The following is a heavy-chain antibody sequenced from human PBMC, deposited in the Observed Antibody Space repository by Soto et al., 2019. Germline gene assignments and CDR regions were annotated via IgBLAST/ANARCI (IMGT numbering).Heavy chain of an antibody. CDR2: IWYDGSNK. CDR1: GFTFSSYG. V-gene: IGHV3-33*01. D-gene: IGHD5-18*01. J-gene: IGHJ4*02. CDR3: ASAPDTAMEGDYFDY. Sequence: GGSLRLSCAASGFTFSSYGMRWVRQAPGKGLEWVAVIWYDGSNKYYADSVKGRFTISRDNSKNTLYLQMNSLRAEDTAVYYCASAPDTAMEGDYFDYWGQGTLVTVSS.